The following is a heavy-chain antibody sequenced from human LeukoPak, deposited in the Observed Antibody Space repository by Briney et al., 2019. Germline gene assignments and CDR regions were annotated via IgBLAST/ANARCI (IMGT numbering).Heavy chain of an antibody. CDR2: IYTCGTT. V-gene: IGHV4-4*09. J-gene: IGHJ4*02. D-gene: IGHD5-24*01. CDR1: GGSINSYY. Sequence: PSETLSLTCTVSGGSINSYYWSWTRQPPGQGLEWIGYIYTCGTTNYNPSLKSRVTMSVDTSKNQFSLKLSSVTAADTAVYYCARQDGYNIDYWGQGTLVTVSS. CDR3: ARQDGYNIDY.